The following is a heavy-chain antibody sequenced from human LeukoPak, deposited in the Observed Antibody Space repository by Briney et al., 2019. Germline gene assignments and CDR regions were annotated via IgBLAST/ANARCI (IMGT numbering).Heavy chain of an antibody. CDR2: ISTGGSTI. V-gene: IGHV3-48*03. CDR1: GFTFSSYE. CDR3: AREISADRFDP. J-gene: IGHJ5*02. Sequence: PGRSLRLSCAASGFTFSSYEMNWVRQAPGKGLEWVSYISTGGSTIYYADSVKGRFTISRDNAKNSLYLQMNSLRAEDTAIYYCAREISADRFDPWGQGTLVTVSS. D-gene: IGHD2/OR15-2a*01.